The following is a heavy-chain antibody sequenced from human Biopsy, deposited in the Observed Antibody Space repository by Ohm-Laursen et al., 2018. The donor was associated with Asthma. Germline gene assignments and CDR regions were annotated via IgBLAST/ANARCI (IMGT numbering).Heavy chain of an antibody. D-gene: IGHD4-17*01. V-gene: IGHV1-24*01. Sequence: SSVKVSCKLSGYSLTDLSMHWVRQAPGQGLEWMGGHDHEEGGTVNARRFQGRVTMTEDTSTDTAYMELSSLSSDDTAVYYYASDFPKDYVRYNFQFWGQGTLVTVSS. J-gene: IGHJ4*02. CDR2: HDHEEGGT. CDR1: GYSLTDLS. CDR3: ASDFPKDYVRYNFQF.